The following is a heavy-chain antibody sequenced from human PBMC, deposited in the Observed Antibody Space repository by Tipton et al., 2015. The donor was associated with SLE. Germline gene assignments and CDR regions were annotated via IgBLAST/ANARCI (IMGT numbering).Heavy chain of an antibody. CDR2: INESGSS. CDR3: ARGDYPYGMDV. J-gene: IGHJ6*02. Sequence: TLSLTCTVSGGSISSSSYYWGWIRQPPGKGLEWIGEINESGSSKYNPSLKSGVTISIDTSKSQFSLKVSSMTAADTAVYYCARGDYPYGMDVWGQGTTVTVS. V-gene: IGHV4-39*07. D-gene: IGHD4/OR15-4a*01. CDR1: GGSISSSSYY.